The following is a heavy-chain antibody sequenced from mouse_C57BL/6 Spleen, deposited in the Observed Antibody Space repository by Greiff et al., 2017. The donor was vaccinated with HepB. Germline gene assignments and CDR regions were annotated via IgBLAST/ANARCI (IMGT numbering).Heavy chain of an antibody. J-gene: IGHJ4*01. Sequence: EVQRVESGPGLVKPSQSLSLTCSVTGYSITSGYYWNWIRQFPGNKLEWMGYISYDGSNNYNPSLKNRISITRDTSKNQFFLKLNSVTTEDTATYYCARDPPFYAMDYWGQGTSVTVSS. CDR3: ARDPPFYAMDY. CDR1: GYSITSGYY. CDR2: ISYDGSN. V-gene: IGHV3-6*01.